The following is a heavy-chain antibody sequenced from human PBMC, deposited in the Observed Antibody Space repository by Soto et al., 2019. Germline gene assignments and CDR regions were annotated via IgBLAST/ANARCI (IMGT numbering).Heavy chain of an antibody. CDR3: AHTIFGVVTNWFDP. J-gene: IGHJ5*02. Sequence: GASVNVSCKSSGGTFSSYSISWVRQAPGQGLEWMGGVIPIFGTANYAQKFQGRVTITADESTSTAYMELSSLRSEDTAVYYCAHTIFGVVTNWFDPWGQGTLVTVS. CDR2: VIPIFGTA. D-gene: IGHD3-3*01. V-gene: IGHV1-69*13. CDR1: GGTFSSYS.